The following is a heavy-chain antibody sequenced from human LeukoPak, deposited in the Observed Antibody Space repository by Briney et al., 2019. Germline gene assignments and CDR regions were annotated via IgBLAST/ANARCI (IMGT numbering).Heavy chain of an antibody. D-gene: IGHD3-3*01. CDR3: ARGQRAHVEWSSYMDV. CDR2: INPSGSST. Sequence: ASVKVSCKASGYTFTSYYMHWVRQAPGQGLEWMGLINPSGSSTSYAQKFQGRLSLTRDMSTSTDYMELSSLRSEDTAVYYCARGQRAHVEWSSYMDVWGKGTTVTVSS. J-gene: IGHJ6*03. V-gene: IGHV1-46*01. CDR1: GYTFTSYY.